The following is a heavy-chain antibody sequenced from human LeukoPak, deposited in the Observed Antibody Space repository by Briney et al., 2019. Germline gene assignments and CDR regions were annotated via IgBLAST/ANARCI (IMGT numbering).Heavy chain of an antibody. CDR1: GFTFSSYG. D-gene: IGHD5-12*01. CDR3: ARFPSGYDHAWDY. V-gene: IGHV3-30*03. Sequence: GGSLRLSCAASGFTFSSYGTHWVRQAPGKGLEWVAVISYDGSNKYYADSVKGRFTISRDNSKNTLYLQMNSLRAEDTAVYYCARFPSGYDHAWDYWGQGTLVTVSS. J-gene: IGHJ4*02. CDR2: ISYDGSNK.